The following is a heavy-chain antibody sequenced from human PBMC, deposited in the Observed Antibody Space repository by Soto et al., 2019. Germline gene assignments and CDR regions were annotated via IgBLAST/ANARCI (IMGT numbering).Heavy chain of an antibody. CDR2: IFYTGTT. CDR1: GGSISYNSYY. J-gene: IGHJ5*02. Sequence: QLKLQESGPGLVKPSETLSLTCSVSGGSISYNSYYWGWIRQPPGKGLEWVGGIFYTGTTYYSPSLKDRDTISVDTSKNSFSLNLTSVTAADTAVYFCARLVVVAPVANAWGQGTLVTVSS. D-gene: IGHD2-2*01. V-gene: IGHV4-39*02. CDR3: ARLVVVAPVANA.